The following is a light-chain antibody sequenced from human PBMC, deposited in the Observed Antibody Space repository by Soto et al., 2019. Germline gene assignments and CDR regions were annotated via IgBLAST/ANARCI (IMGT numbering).Light chain of an antibody. Sequence: EIVLTQSPATLSLSPGERATLSCRDSQSISSYLAWYQQKPGQAPRLLIYDASNRATGIPARFSGSGSGTEFTLSISSLQPDDSATYYCQQYNDNWTFGQGTKVDIK. V-gene: IGKV3-11*01. CDR2: DAS. CDR3: QQYNDNWT. J-gene: IGKJ1*01. CDR1: QSISSY.